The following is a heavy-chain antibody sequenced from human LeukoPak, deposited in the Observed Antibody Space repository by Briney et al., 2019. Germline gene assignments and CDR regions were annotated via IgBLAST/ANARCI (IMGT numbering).Heavy chain of an antibody. D-gene: IGHD5-24*01. Sequence: PSETLSLTCAVYGGSFSGYYWSWIRQPPGKGLEWIGSIYYSGSTYYNPSLKSRVTISVDTSKNQFSLKLSSVTAADTAVYYCARRDGYWGQGTLVTVSS. CDR1: GGSFSGYY. CDR3: ARRDGY. V-gene: IGHV4-34*01. J-gene: IGHJ4*02. CDR2: IYYSGST.